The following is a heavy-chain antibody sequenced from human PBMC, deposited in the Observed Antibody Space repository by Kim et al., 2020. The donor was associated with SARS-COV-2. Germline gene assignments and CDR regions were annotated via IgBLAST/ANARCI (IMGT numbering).Heavy chain of an antibody. D-gene: IGHD3-10*01. CDR1: CASVSSGTFY. Sequence: SETLSLSCTVSCASVSSGTFYWSWIRQSPGKGLEYIGYIYYTGTTKCNPSLKSRLTMTIDTSKNQFSLNLSSVTAADTAEYYCARGMSSRGLHVRTDFWGQGTLVTVSS. V-gene: IGHV4-61*01. CDR3: ARGMSSRGLHVRTDF. CDR2: IYYTGTT. J-gene: IGHJ4*02.